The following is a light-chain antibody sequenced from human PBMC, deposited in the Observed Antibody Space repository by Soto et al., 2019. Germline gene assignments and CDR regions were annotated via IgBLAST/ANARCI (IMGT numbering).Light chain of an antibody. Sequence: EIVLTQSPATLLWSPVGVGTLSFIASQSVSSYLAWYQQKPGQAPRLLIYDASNRATGIPARFSGSGSGTDFTLTISSLEPEDFAVYYCQQRSNWPPTFSQGTRLEIK. CDR3: QQRSNWPPT. J-gene: IGKJ5*01. CDR1: QSVSSY. V-gene: IGKV3-11*01. CDR2: DAS.